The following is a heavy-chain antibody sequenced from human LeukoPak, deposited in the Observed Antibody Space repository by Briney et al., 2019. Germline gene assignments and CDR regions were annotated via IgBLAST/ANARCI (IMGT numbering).Heavy chain of an antibody. D-gene: IGHD1-26*01. CDR1: GFTFSSYA. CDR3: AREWELDY. J-gene: IGHJ4*02. V-gene: IGHV3-30-3*01. CDR2: ISYDGSNK. Sequence: GGSLRLSCAASGFTFSSYAMHWVGQAPGKGLEGVAVISYDGSNKYYADSVKGRFTISRDNSKNTLYLQMNSLRAEDTAVYYCAREWELDYWGQGPLVTVS.